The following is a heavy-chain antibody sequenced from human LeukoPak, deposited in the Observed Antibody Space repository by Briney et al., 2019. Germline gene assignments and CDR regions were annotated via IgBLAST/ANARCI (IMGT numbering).Heavy chain of an antibody. Sequence: GRSLRLSCAASGFTFSSYDTHWVRQAPGKGLVWVSRINNDGSTAYADSVRGRFTIARDNAKNTLYLQLNSLRLEDTAVYYCARDRYYGMDVWGQGTTVTVSS. CDR2: INNDGST. CDR3: ARDRYYGMDV. J-gene: IGHJ6*02. CDR1: GFTFSSYD. V-gene: IGHV3-74*01.